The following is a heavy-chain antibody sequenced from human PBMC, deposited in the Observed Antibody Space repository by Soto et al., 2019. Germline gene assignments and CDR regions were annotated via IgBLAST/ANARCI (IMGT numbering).Heavy chain of an antibody. V-gene: IGHV4-4*08. D-gene: IGHD3-10*01. CDR2: VYTSDYT. CDR1: GASIRSYY. CDR3: ASSDGHPGDFFYYNGMDV. J-gene: IGHJ6*02. Sequence: PSETLSLTCIVSGASIRSYYWHWIRQPPGKGLEWIGYVYTSDYTRYSSSLKSRVTISVDTSKSQFYLRLNSVTAADTAVYYCASSDGHPGDFFYYNGMDVWGQGTKVTVYS.